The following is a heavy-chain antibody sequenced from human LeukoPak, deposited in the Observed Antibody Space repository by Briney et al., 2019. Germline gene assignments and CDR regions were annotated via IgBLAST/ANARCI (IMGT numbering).Heavy chain of an antibody. V-gene: IGHV3-7*01. CDR3: ARVRGSYYYYYYMDV. CDR1: GFTFSSYW. J-gene: IGHJ6*03. Sequence: GGSLRLSCAASGFTFSSYWMSWVRQAPGKGLEWVANIKKDGSEKYYVDSVKGRFTISRDNAKNSLYLQMNSLRAEDTAVYYCARVRGSYYYYYYMDVWGKGTTVTVSS. CDR2: IKKDGSEK. D-gene: IGHD1-26*01.